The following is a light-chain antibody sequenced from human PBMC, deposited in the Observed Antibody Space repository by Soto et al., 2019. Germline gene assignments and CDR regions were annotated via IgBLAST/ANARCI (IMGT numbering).Light chain of an antibody. CDR3: QQYNNWPQT. CDR2: QAS. V-gene: IGKV1-5*03. J-gene: IGKJ1*01. CDR1: QSTSIY. Sequence: DIQMIQSPSTLSASVVDRVTIPCRASQSTSIYLAWYQQKTGKAPKLLIYQASSLENGVPSRFSGSGSGTEFTLTISSLQSEDFAEYHCQQYNNWPQTFGQGTKVDI.